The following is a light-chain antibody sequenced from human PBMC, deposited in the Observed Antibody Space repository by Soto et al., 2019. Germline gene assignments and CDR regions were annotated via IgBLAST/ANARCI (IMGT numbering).Light chain of an antibody. CDR1: QSISSK. CDR3: QQYNTWPLT. Sequence: ETEMTQSPATLSVSPGERLTISCRASQSISSKLAWYQQKPGQAPRLLIYDASTRATGIPARFSGSGSGTEFTLTISSLQSEDFAVYYCQQYNTWPLTFGPGTKVDIK. CDR2: DAS. J-gene: IGKJ3*01. V-gene: IGKV3-15*01.